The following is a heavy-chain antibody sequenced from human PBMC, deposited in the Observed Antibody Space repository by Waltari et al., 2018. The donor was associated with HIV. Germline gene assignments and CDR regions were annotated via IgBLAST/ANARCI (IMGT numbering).Heavy chain of an antibody. CDR1: GGPFRYYY. Sequence: QVQLQQLAARLLKPSETLSLTCGVSGGPFRYYYWRSIRQSPGKGLVWIGEINRGGRTNYNPALKSRPTISADTSKNEFSLRLKSMTVADTAIYFCARGRPPGMLTLDSEWWTGWYFDLWGRGTLITVSS. J-gene: IGHJ2*01. D-gene: IGHD2-8*01. CDR3: ARGRPPGMLTLDSEWWTGWYFDL. V-gene: IGHV4-34*01. CDR2: INRGGRT.